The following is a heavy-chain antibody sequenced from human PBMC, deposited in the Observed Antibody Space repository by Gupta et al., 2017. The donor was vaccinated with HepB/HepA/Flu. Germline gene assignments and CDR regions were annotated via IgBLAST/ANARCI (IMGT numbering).Heavy chain of an antibody. D-gene: IGHD3-10*01. Sequence: QVQLQESGPGLVKPSETLSLTCSVSGGSISHSYWSWVRQPPGKGLEWIGYINYSGSTNYNPSLKSRVTMSVDTSKNQFSLKLRSVTATDTAVYYCARNGFGEGYWGQGTLVTVSS. CDR2: INYSGST. V-gene: IGHV4-59*08. CDR1: GGSISHSY. CDR3: ARNGFGEGY. J-gene: IGHJ4*02.